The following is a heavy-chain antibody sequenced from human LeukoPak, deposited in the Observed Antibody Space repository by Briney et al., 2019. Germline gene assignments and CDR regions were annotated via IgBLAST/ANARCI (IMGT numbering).Heavy chain of an antibody. CDR1: GFTVSSNY. V-gene: IGHV3-7*01. CDR3: ARDKIVGATHLDY. J-gene: IGHJ4*02. D-gene: IGHD1-26*01. CDR2: IKQDGSEK. Sequence: GGSLRLSCAASGFTVSSNYMSWVRQAPGKGLEWVANIKQDGSEKYYVDSVKGRFTISRDNAKNSLYLQMNSLRAEDTAVYYCARDKIVGATHLDYWGQGTLVTVSS.